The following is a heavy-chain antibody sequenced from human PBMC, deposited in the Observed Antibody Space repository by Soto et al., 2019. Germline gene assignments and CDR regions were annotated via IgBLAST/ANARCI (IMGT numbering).Heavy chain of an antibody. Sequence: SQRLSLPFGISGESFSSHGGSGDWIRPSPSRGLEWLGRTWYRSNWSYDYAASVKSRLTVNPDTSKNQFSLQLSSVTPEDTAVYSCARGKYPGFDVWGQGTM. CDR2: TWYRSNWSY. CDR3: ARGKYPGFDV. V-gene: IGHV6-1*01. D-gene: IGHD2-2*02. CDR1: GESFSSHGGS. J-gene: IGHJ3*01.